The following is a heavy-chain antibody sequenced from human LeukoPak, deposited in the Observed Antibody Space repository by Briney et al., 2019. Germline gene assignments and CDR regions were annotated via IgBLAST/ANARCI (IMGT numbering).Heavy chain of an antibody. J-gene: IGHJ3*02. CDR2: IYYSGST. Sequence: PSETLSLTCAVYGGSFSDYYWSWIRQPPGKGLEWIGYIYYSGSTYYNPSLKSRVTISVDTSKNQFSLKLSSVTAADTAVYYCARALTSSWLADAFDIWGQGTMVTVSS. V-gene: IGHV4-30-4*08. CDR1: GGSFSDYY. D-gene: IGHD6-13*01. CDR3: ARALTSSWLADAFDI.